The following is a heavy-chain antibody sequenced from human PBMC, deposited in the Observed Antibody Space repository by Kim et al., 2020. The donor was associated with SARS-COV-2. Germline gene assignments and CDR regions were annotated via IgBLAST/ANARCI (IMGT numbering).Heavy chain of an antibody. CDR2: IYSGGST. V-gene: IGHV3-53*01. Sequence: GGSLRLSCAASGFTVSSNYMSWVRQAPGKGLEWDSVIYSGGSTYYADSVKGRFTISRDNSKNTLYLQMNSLRAEDTAVYYCARDLVTYSSSWYYYYYGMDSWGQGATVTVS. CDR1: GFTVSSNY. J-gene: IGHJ6*02. CDR3: ARDLVTYSSSWYYYYYGMDS. D-gene: IGHD6-13*01.